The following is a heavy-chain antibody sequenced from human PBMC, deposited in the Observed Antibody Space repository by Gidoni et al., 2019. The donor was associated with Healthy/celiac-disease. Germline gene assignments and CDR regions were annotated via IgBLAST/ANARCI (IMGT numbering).Heavy chain of an antibody. J-gene: IGHJ6*02. D-gene: IGHD3-9*01. V-gene: IGHV1-69*04. CDR2: IIPILGIA. Sequence: QVQLVQSGAEVKKPGSSVKVSRKASGGTFSSYAISWVRQAPGQGLEWMGRIIPILGIANYAQKFQGRVTITADKSTSTAYMELSSLRSEDTAVYYCASSNYDILTGRNYYGMDVWGQGTTVTVSS. CDR3: ASSNYDILTGRNYYGMDV. CDR1: GGTFSSYA.